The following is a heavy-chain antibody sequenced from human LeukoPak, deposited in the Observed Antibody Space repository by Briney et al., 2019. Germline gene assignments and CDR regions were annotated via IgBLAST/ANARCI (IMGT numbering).Heavy chain of an antibody. V-gene: IGHV1-2*02. Sequence: GASVKVSCKASGYTFTGYYMHWVRQAPGQGLEWMGWINPNSGGTNYAQKLQGRVTMTTDTSTSTAYMELRSLRSDDTAVFYCARATSRLRLGEISDFDYWGQGTLVTVSS. CDR2: INPNSGGT. CDR1: GYTFTGYY. J-gene: IGHJ4*02. D-gene: IGHD3-16*02. CDR3: ARATSRLRLGEISDFDY.